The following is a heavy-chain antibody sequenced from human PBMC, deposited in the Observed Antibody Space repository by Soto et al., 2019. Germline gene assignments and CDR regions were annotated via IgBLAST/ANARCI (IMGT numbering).Heavy chain of an antibody. Sequence: TLSLTCTVSGGSISSYYWSWIRQPPGKGLEWIGYIYYSGYTNYNPSLKSRVTISVDTSKNQFSLKLSSVTAADTAVYYCARGYGDYVKNDYWGQGTLVTVSS. V-gene: IGHV4-59*01. CDR3: ARGYGDYVKNDY. CDR2: IYYSGYT. CDR1: GGSISSYY. J-gene: IGHJ4*02. D-gene: IGHD5-12*01.